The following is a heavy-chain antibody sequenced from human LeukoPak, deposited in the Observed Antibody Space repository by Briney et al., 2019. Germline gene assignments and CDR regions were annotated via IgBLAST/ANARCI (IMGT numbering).Heavy chain of an antibody. CDR1: GGSIKTYY. V-gene: IGHV4-59*08. Sequence: SETLSLTCTVSGGSIKTYYWSWSRQSPGKGLEWIGSMSYSGTSNYIPSLKSRVSMTIDISKNQFSLKLTSVTAADTALYFCAAGSRPYYFYYMAVRGTGTTVTVSS. J-gene: IGHJ6*03. CDR3: AAGSRPYYFYYMAV. CDR2: MSYSGTS.